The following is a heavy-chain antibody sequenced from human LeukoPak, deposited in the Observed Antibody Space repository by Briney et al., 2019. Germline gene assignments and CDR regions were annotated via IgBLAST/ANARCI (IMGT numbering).Heavy chain of an antibody. D-gene: IGHD2-2*01. V-gene: IGHV4-59*08. CDR3: ARNAGTKDYYYGMDV. Sequence: SETLSLTCAVYGGSFSGYYWSWIRQPPGKGLEWVGYFFYSGSTRYNPSLKSRVTISGDMSNNQFSLRLTSLTAADTAVYYCARNAGTKDYYYGMDVWGQGTTVIVSS. CDR2: FFYSGST. J-gene: IGHJ6*02. CDR1: GGSFSGYY.